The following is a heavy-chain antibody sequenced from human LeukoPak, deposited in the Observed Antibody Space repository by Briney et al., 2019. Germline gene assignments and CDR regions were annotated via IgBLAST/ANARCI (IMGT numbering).Heavy chain of an antibody. CDR3: ARDEGSYYHSDY. D-gene: IGHD3-10*01. CDR1: GYTFTGYH. Sequence: ASVKVSCKASGYTFTGYHMHWVRQAPGQGLEWMGWINPNSGGTNYAQKFQGRVTMTRDTSISTAYMELSRLRSDDTAVYYRARDEGSYYHSDYWGQGTLVTVSS. V-gene: IGHV1-2*02. J-gene: IGHJ4*02. CDR2: INPNSGGT.